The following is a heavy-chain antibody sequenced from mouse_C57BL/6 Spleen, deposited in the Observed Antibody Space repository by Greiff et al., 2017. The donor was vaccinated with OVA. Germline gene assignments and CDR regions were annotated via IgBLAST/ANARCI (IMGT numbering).Heavy chain of an antibody. CDR2: ISSGSSTI. CDR3: ARGDITTVVDRDLYFDV. CDR1: GFTFSDYG. J-gene: IGHJ1*03. Sequence: EVKLVESGGGLVKPGGSLKLSCAASGFTFSDYGMHWVRQAPEKGLEWVAYISSGSSTIYYADTVKGRFTISRDNAKNTLFLQMTSLRSEDTAMYYCARGDITTVVDRDLYFDVWGTGTTVTVSS. V-gene: IGHV5-17*01. D-gene: IGHD1-1*01.